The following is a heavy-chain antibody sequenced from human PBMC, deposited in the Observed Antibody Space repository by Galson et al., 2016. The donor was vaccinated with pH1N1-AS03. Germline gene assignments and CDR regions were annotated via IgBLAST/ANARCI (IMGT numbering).Heavy chain of an antibody. J-gene: IGHJ4*02. V-gene: IGHV3-48*02. CDR2: ISSSSSTI. Sequence: SLRLSCAASGFTFSAYSIHWVRQAPGKGLEWVSYISSSSSTIYYADSVKGRFTISRDNAKNSLYLQMNSLRDEDTAVYYCARELHYGWLVPGYWGQGTLVTVSS. CDR3: ARELHYGWLVPGY. CDR1: GFTFSAYS. D-gene: IGHD6-19*01.